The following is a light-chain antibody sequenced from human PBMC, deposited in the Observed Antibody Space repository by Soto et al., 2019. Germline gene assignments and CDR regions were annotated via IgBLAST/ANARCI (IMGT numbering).Light chain of an antibody. V-gene: IGKV3-15*01. Sequence: DTVMTQSPATLSVSPGERATLSCRASQSVSSNLAWYQQKPGQAPRLLIYGASTRATGIPARFSGSGSGPEFTLTISSLQSEDFAVYYCQQYNNWPPYTFGQGTKLEIQ. J-gene: IGKJ2*01. CDR3: QQYNNWPPYT. CDR2: GAS. CDR1: QSVSSN.